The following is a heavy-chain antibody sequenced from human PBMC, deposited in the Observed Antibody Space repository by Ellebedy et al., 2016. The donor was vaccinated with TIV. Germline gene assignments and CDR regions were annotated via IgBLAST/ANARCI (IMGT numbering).Heavy chain of an antibody. J-gene: IGHJ4*02. CDR3: ARGVIPTTGIQPNFDY. CDR1: GYTFTTFP. V-gene: IGHV1-3*01. D-gene: IGHD1-1*01. CDR2: INAANGNT. Sequence: AASVKVSCKASGYTFTTFPMHWVRQAPGQRLEWMGWINAANGNTKYSQIFQGRVSITRDKSASTVYMELSSLRSEDTAVYYCARGVIPTTGIQPNFDYWGQGTLVTVSS.